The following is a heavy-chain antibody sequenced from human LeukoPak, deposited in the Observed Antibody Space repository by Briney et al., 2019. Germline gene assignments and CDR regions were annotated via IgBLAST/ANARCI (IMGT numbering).Heavy chain of an antibody. CDR2: INPNSGGS. CDR3: AKDRDYGDYAVVGAFDI. D-gene: IGHD4-17*01. V-gene: IGHV1-2*02. Sequence: ASVKVSCKASGYTFTGYYIHWVRQAPGQGLEWMGWINPNSGGSKYAQKFQGRVTITRNTSISTAYMELSSLRSEDTAVYYCAKDRDYGDYAVVGAFDIWGQGTMVTVSS. J-gene: IGHJ3*02. CDR1: GYTFTGYY.